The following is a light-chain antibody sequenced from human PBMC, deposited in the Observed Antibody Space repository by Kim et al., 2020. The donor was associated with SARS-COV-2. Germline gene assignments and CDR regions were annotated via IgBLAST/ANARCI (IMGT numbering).Light chain of an antibody. V-gene: IGKV1-5*03. Sequence: SDSVGDRVTITCRASQSISIWLAWYQQKPGTAPKLLIYKASTLGSGAPSRFSGSGSGTEFTLAISSLQPDDFATYYCQQYITYPYTFGQGTKLEI. CDR1: QSISIW. J-gene: IGKJ2*01. CDR3: QQYITYPYT. CDR2: KAS.